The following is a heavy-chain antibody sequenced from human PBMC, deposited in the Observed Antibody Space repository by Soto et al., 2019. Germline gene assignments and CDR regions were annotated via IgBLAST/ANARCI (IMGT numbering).Heavy chain of an antibody. CDR3: ARDRSGSSGYYYFDY. J-gene: IGHJ4*02. CDR2: IIPIFGTA. Sequence: ASVKVSCKASGGTFSSYAISWVRQAPGQGLEWMGGIIPIFGTANYAQKFQGRVTITADESTSTAYMELSSLRSEDTAVYYCARDRSGSSGYYYFDYWGQGTLVTVSS. D-gene: IGHD3-22*01. CDR1: GGTFSSYA. V-gene: IGHV1-69*13.